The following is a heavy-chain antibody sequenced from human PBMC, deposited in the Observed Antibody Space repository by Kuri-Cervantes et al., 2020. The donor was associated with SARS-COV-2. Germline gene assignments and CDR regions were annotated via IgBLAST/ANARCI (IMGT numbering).Heavy chain of an antibody. Sequence: GESLKISCAASGFTFGSYAMAWVRQAPGKGLEWVSTISGSGGSTYYADSVKGRFTISRDNSKNTLYLQMNSLRTEDTAIYYCARDRVGVHDYWGQGTLVTVSS. J-gene: IGHJ4*02. CDR2: ISGSGGST. V-gene: IGHV3-23*01. CDR1: GFTFGSYA. CDR3: ARDRVGVHDY. D-gene: IGHD2-21*01.